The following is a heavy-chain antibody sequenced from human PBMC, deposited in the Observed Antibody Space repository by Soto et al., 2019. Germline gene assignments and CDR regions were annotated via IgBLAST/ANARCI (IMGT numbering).Heavy chain of an antibody. CDR3: ASILLRYCSSTSCYLEKWFDP. D-gene: IGHD2-2*01. V-gene: IGHV1-69*13. CDR2: IIPIFGTA. CDR1: GGTFSSYA. J-gene: IGHJ5*02. Sequence: SVKVSCKASGGTFSSYAISWVRQAPGQGLEWMGGIIPIFGTANYAQKFQGRVTITADESTSTAYMELSSLRSEDTAVYYCASILLRYCSSTSCYLEKWFDPWGQGTMVTVYS.